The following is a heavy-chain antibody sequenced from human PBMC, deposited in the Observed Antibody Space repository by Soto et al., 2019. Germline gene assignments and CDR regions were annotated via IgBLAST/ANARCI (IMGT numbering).Heavy chain of an antibody. J-gene: IGHJ4*02. Sequence: SETLSLTCAVSGGSISSGGYSWSWIRQPPGKGLEWIGYIYHSGSTYYNPSLKSRVTISVDRSKNQFSLKLSSVTAADTAVYYCARASTTVTTLDYWGQGTLVTVS. CDR3: ARASTTVTTLDY. D-gene: IGHD4-17*01. CDR2: IYHSGST. CDR1: GGSISSGGYS. V-gene: IGHV4-30-2*01.